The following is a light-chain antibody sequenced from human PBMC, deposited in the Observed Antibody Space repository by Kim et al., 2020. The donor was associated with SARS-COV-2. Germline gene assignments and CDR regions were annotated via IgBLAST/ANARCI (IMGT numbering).Light chain of an antibody. CDR2: GTN. CDR1: NSNIGSST. CDR3: ASWDDSLNGQV. J-gene: IGLJ1*01. Sequence: GKRVTISCSGSNSNIGSSTVNWYQQLPGTAPKLLIYGTNQRPMGVPDRFSGSKSGTSASLAISGLRSEDESDYYCASWDDSLNGQVFGTGTKVTVL. V-gene: IGLV1-44*01.